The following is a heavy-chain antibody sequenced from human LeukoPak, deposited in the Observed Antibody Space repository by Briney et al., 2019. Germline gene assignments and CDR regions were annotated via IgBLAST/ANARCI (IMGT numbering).Heavy chain of an antibody. CDR2: VWYDGGIK. CDR1: AFTFNTYG. V-gene: IGHV3-33*01. J-gene: IGHJ6*02. D-gene: IGHD2-15*01. Sequence: GGSLRLSCAASAFTFNTYGMNWVRQAPGKGLEWVGVVWYDGGIKYYADSVKGRFTISRDNSKNMMYLQMNSLRAEDTAVYYCARIDCSGGSCRQYYYHGMDVWGQGTTVTVSS. CDR3: ARIDCSGGSCRQYYYHGMDV.